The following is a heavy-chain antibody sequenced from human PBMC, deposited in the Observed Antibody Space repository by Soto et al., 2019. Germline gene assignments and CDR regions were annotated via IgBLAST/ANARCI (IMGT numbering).Heavy chain of an antibody. Sequence: QVQLQESGPGLVKPSQTLSLTCTVSGGSISSGGYYWSWIRQHPGKGLEWIGYIYYSGSTYYNPYLTSRVTISVDTSKNQFSLKLSSVTAADTAVYYCARDAYKGFGEPRRFDPWGQGTLVTVSS. CDR1: GGSISSGGYY. CDR2: IYYSGST. V-gene: IGHV4-31*03. CDR3: ARDAYKGFGEPRRFDP. J-gene: IGHJ5*02. D-gene: IGHD3-10*01.